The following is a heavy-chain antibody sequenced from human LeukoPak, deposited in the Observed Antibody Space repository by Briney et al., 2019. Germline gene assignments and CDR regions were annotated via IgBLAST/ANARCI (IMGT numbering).Heavy chain of an antibody. CDR1: GFTFSSYS. V-gene: IGHV3-21*01. Sequence: GGSLRLSCAASGFTFSSYSMNWVRQAPGKGLEWVSSISSSSSYIYYADSVKGRFTISRDNAKNSLYLQMNSLRAEDTAVYYCARGALAYCGGDCYRHWGQGTLVTVSS. CDR3: ARGALAYCGGDCYRH. D-gene: IGHD2-21*02. CDR2: ISSSSSYI. J-gene: IGHJ4*02.